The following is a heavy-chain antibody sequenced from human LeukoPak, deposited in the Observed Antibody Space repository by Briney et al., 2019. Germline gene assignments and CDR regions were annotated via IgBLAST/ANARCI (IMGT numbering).Heavy chain of an antibody. V-gene: IGHV3-48*01. CDR3: ARDYRGYSYGYFGY. D-gene: IGHD5-18*01. CDR1: GFTFSSYS. J-gene: IGHJ4*02. CDR2: ISSSSSTI. Sequence: GGSLSLSCAASGFTFSSYSMNWVRQAPGKGLEWVSYISSSSSTIYYADSVKGRFTISRDNAKNSLYLQMNSLRAEDTAVYYCARDYRGYSYGYFGYWGQGTLVTVSS.